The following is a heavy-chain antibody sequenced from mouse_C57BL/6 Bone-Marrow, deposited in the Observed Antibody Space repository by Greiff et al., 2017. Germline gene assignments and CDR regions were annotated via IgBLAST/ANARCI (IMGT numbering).Heavy chain of an antibody. D-gene: IGHD1-1*01. Sequence: QVQLQQPGAELVRPGSSVKLSCKASGYTFTSYWMDWVKQRPGQGLEWIGNIYPSDSETHYNQKFKDKATLTVDKSSSTAYMQLSSLTSEDSAVYYCARSCYGSSYGYFDVWGTGTTVTVSS. V-gene: IGHV1-61*01. J-gene: IGHJ1*03. CDR3: ARSCYGSSYGYFDV. CDR2: IYPSDSET. CDR1: GYTFTSYW.